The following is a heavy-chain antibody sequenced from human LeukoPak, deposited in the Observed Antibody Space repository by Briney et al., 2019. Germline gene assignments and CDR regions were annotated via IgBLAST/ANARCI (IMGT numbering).Heavy chain of an antibody. CDR1: GYSFTSYW. J-gene: IGHJ6*02. D-gene: IGHD3-10*01. CDR3: ARISKHKPVWFRWAYYYYYGMDV. Sequence: PGESLKISCKGSGYSFTSYWIGWVRQMPGKGLEWMGIIYPGDSDTRYSPSFQGQVTISADKSISTAYLQWSSLKASDTAMYYCARISKHKPVWFRWAYYYYYGMDVWGQGTTVTVSS. V-gene: IGHV5-51*01. CDR2: IYPGDSDT.